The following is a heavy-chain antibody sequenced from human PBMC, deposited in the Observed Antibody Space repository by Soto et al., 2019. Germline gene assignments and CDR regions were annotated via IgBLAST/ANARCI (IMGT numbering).Heavy chain of an antibody. J-gene: IGHJ5*01. CDR1: GYTFATYD. CDR2: MNPNSGNT. CDR3: ARSDGYNFNWLDS. D-gene: IGHD2-21*01. V-gene: IGHV1-8*01. Sequence: QVQLVQSGAEVKTPGASVKVSCKASGYTFATYDINWVRQAPGQGLEWMGLMNPNSGNTGYAQKFQGRLTMTSDTALSVAHMELSSLRNEYTAVYYCARSDGYNFNWLDSWGQGTLVTVSA.